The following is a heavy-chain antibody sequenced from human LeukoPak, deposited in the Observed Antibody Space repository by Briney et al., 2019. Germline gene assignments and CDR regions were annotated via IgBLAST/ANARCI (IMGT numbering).Heavy chain of an antibody. J-gene: IGHJ5*02. CDR3: ARDQRGCSGGSCYSAWFDP. CDR2: IVSGGST. CDR1: TDSISSGNYY. Sequence: ASETLSLTCTVSTDSISSGNYYWGWVRQSPGQGLEWIGSIVSGGSTYHNPSLKSRVTISVDTSKNQFSLKLSSVTAADTAVYYCARDQRGCSGGSCYSAWFDPWGQGTLVTVSS. D-gene: IGHD2-15*01. V-gene: IGHV4-39*07.